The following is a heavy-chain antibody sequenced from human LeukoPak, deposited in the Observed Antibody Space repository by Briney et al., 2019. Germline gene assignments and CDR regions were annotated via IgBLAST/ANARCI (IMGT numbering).Heavy chain of an antibody. V-gene: IGHV1-18*01. CDR1: GYSFVGYG. J-gene: IGHJ4*02. D-gene: IGHD3-22*01. Sequence: ASVKVSCKASGYSFVGYGITWVRQAPGQGPEWMGWFNPENGNTNYAQKVQGRVTMTADTSTSTSYMELRSLRSDDTAVYYCVRDDDRPDNGLDYWGQGTLVTVSS. CDR3: VRDDDRPDNGLDY. CDR2: FNPENGNT.